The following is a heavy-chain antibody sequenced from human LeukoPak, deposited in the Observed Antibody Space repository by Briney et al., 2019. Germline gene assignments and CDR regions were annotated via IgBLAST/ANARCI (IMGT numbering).Heavy chain of an antibody. J-gene: IGHJ6*03. CDR3: AKSTYYDFWSGYQYYMDV. D-gene: IGHD3-3*01. V-gene: IGHV3-23*01. CDR2: ISGSGGST. Sequence: GGSLRLSCAASGFTFSSYAMGWVRQAPGKGLEWVSAISGSGGSTYYADSVKGRFTISRDNSKNTLYLQMNSLRAEDTAVYYCAKSTYYDFWSGYQYYMDVWGKGTTVTVSS. CDR1: GFTFSSYA.